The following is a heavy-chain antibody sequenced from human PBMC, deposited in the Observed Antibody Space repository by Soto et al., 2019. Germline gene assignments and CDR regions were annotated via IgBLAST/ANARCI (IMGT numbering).Heavy chain of an antibody. Sequence: EVQLLESGGGLVQPGGSLRLSCAASGFTFTDYALSWVRQAPGKGPEWVAPISGIGGSTYLADSVKGRLSISRDNSKNTVSLIMNSLRAEDTAVYFCARGSSGYISSWYYFDYWGRGTLVTVSS. CDR2: ISGIGGST. J-gene: IGHJ4*02. V-gene: IGHV3-23*01. CDR3: ARGSSGYISSWYYFDY. CDR1: GFTFTDYA. D-gene: IGHD6-13*01.